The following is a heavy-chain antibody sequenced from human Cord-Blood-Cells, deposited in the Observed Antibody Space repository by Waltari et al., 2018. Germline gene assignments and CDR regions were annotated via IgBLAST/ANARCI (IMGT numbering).Heavy chain of an antibody. CDR2: IGAYNGNT. CDR1: GYTFTSYG. Sequence: QVQLVQSGAEVKKPGASVKVSCKASGYTFTSYGISWVRQAPGQGLEWMGWIGAYNGNTNYARKLQDIVTMTTDTSTSTGYMELGSLRSDDTVVYYCARDLATVTNWFDPWGQGTLVTVSS. D-gene: IGHD4-17*01. J-gene: IGHJ5*02. CDR3: ARDLATVTNWFDP. V-gene: IGHV1-18*01.